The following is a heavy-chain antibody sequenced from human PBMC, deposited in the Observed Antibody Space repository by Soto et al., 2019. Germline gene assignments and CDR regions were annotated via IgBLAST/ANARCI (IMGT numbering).Heavy chain of an antibody. D-gene: IGHD6-19*01. CDR2: ISWNSGSI. CDR1: GFTFDDYA. J-gene: IGHJ4*02. CDR3: AKDRSYSSGWNFDH. Sequence: PGGSLRLSCAASGFTFDDYAMHWVRQAPGKGLEWVSGISWNSGSIGYADSVKGRFTISRDNAKNSLYLQMNSLRTEDTAVYYCAKDRSYSSGWNFDHWGQGTLVTVSS. V-gene: IGHV3-9*01.